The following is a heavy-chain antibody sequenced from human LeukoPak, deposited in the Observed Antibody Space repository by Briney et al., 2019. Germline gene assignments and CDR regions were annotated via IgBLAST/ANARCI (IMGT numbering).Heavy chain of an antibody. CDR1: GFIFSSYS. CDR2: ISSSSSYI. J-gene: IGHJ4*02. Sequence: GGSLRLSCAASGFIFSSYSMNWVRQAPGKGLEWVSSISSSSSYIYYADSVKGRFTISRDNAKNSVYLQMNSLRAEDTAVYYCARAETSRFPHCVDYWGQGTLVTVSS. CDR3: ARAETSRFPHCVDY. V-gene: IGHV3-21*01. D-gene: IGHD2-21*02.